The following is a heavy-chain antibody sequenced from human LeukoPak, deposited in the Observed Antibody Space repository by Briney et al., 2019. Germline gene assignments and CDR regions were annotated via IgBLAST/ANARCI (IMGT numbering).Heavy chain of an antibody. D-gene: IGHD3-10*01. CDR2: MNPNSGNT. CDR1: GYTFTSYG. J-gene: IGHJ6*02. Sequence: ASVKVSCKASGYTFTSYGISWVRQATGQGLEWMGCMNPNSGNTGYAQKFQGRVTMTRNTSISTAYMELSSLRSEDTAVYYCARVGHYYAEGGVPYYYYGMDVWGQGTTVTVSS. CDR3: ARVGHYYAEGGVPYYYYGMDV. V-gene: IGHV1-8*02.